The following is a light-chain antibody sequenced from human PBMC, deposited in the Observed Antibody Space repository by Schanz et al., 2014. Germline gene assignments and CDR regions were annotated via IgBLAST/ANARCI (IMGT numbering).Light chain of an antibody. CDR2: DVS. V-gene: IGLV2-14*01. Sequence: QSALTQPASVSGSPGQSITISCTGTSSDVGGYNYVSWYQQHPGKAPKLMIYDVSNRPSGVSNRFSGSKSGNTASLTISGLXAEDEADYYCSSYTSSSTGVVFGGGTKVTVL. CDR3: SSYTSSSTGVV. CDR1: SSDVGGYNY. J-gene: IGLJ2*01.